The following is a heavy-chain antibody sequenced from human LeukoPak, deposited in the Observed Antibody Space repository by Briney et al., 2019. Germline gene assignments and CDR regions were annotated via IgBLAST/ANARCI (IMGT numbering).Heavy chain of an antibody. V-gene: IGHV4-4*07. D-gene: IGHD2-8*01. CDR2: TYTSGST. J-gene: IGHJ5*02. CDR3: ARDHCTNGVCYST. CDR1: GGSISSYY. Sequence: SETLSLTCTVSGGSISSYYWSWIRQPAGKGLEWIGRTYTSGSTNYNPSLKSRVTMSVDTSKNQFSLKLGSVTAADTAVYYCARDHCTNGVCYSTWGQGILVTVSS.